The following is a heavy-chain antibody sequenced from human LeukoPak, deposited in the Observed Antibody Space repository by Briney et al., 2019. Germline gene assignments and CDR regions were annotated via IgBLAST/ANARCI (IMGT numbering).Heavy chain of an antibody. Sequence: PGGSLRLSCAASGFTFSNYGLHSVRQAPGKGLECVAFIQYDGNNKYYADSVKGRFTISRDNFKNTLYLQMNSLRAEDTAVYYCAKFGTTGTTHDDYWGQGTLVTVSS. CDR3: AKFGTTGTTHDDY. CDR2: IQYDGNNK. J-gene: IGHJ4*02. CDR1: GFTFSNYG. V-gene: IGHV3-30*02. D-gene: IGHD1-1*01.